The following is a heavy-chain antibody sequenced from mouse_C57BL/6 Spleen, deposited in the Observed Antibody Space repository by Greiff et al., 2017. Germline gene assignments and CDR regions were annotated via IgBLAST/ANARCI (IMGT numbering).Heavy chain of an antibody. V-gene: IGHV1-15*01. CDR1: GYTFTDYE. CDR2: IDPETGGT. CDR3: TRGSYDAMDY. Sequence: VQLQQSGAELVRPGASVTLSCKASGYTFTDYEMHWVKQTPVHGLEWIGAIDPETGGTAYNQKFKGKAILTADKSSSTAYMELRSLTSEDSAVYYCTRGSYDAMDYWGQGTSVTVSS. J-gene: IGHJ4*01.